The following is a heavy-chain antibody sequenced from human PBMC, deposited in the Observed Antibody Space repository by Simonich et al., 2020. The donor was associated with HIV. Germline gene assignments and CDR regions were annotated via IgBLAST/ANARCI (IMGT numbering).Heavy chain of an antibody. D-gene: IGHD3-10*01. CDR2: ISWNSGSI. CDR1: GFTFDEYA. Sequence: EVQLVESGGGLVQPGRSLRLSCAAPGFTFDEYAIQGVRQAPGKGLEWVSGISWNSGSIGYADSVKGRFTISRDNAKNSLYLQMNSLRAEDTALYYCAKDKGAYYGSGSPVYWGQGTLVTVSS. CDR3: AKDKGAYYGSGSPVY. V-gene: IGHV3-9*01. J-gene: IGHJ4*02.